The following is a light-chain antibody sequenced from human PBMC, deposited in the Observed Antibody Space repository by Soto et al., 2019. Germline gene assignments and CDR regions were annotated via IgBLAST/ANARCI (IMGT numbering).Light chain of an antibody. CDR2: DAS. V-gene: IGKV3-11*01. J-gene: IGKJ5*01. CDR1: QSVSSY. CDR3: QQRSNWPPPIT. Sequence: PGERATLSCRASQSVSSYLAWYQQKPGQAPRLLIYDASNRATGIPARFSGSGSGTDFTLTISSLEPEDFAVYYCQQRSNWPPPITFGQGTRLEIK.